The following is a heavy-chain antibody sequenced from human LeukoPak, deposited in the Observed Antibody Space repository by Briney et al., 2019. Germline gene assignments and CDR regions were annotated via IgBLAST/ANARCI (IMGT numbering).Heavy chain of an antibody. Sequence: GGSLRLSCAASGFTFSSYAMHWVRQAPGKGLEWVAVISYDGSNKYYADSVKGRFTISRDNSKNTLYLRMNSLRAEDTAVYYCARELAVAGDDAFDIWGQGTMVTVSS. V-gene: IGHV3-30*04. J-gene: IGHJ3*02. CDR2: ISYDGSNK. CDR3: ARELAVAGDDAFDI. CDR1: GFTFSSYA. D-gene: IGHD6-19*01.